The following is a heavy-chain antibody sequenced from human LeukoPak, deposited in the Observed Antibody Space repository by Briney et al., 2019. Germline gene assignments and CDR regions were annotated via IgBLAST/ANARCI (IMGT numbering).Heavy chain of an antibody. Sequence: PSETLSLTCTVSGGSISSSSYCWGWIRQPPGKGLEWIGSIYYGGTTYYNPSLNSRVTISVDTSKNQFSLRLNFVTAADTAVYYCARDDYVWGSTWGYFDYWGQGTLVTVSS. CDR2: IYYGGTT. V-gene: IGHV4-39*02. D-gene: IGHD3-16*01. CDR1: GGSISSSSYC. CDR3: ARDDYVWGSTWGYFDY. J-gene: IGHJ4*02.